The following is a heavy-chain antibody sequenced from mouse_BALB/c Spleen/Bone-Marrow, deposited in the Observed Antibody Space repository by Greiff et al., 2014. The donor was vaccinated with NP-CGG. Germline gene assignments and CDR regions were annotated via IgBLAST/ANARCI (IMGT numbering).Heavy chain of an antibody. D-gene: IGHD2-1*01. CDR3: NGNYYAMDY. J-gene: IGHJ4*01. CDR2: IDPENGDT. Sequence: EVKLEESGAELVRSGASVKLSCTASGFNIKDYYMHWVKQRPEQGLEWIGWIDPENGDTEYAPKFQGKATMTADTSSNTAYLQLSSLTSEDTAVYYCNGNYYAMDYWGQGTSVTASS. V-gene: IGHV14-4*02. CDR1: GFNIKDYY.